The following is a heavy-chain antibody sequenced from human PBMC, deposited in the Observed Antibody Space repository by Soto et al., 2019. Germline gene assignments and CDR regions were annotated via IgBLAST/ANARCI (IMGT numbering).Heavy chain of an antibody. CDR1: GFAFSYYA. CDR2: ISGNGGST. V-gene: IGHV3-23*01. CDR3: TTDSYSTMIVVRFDY. Sequence: GGSLRLSCAASGFAFSYYAMSWVRQAPGKGLDWVSAISGNGGSTYYADSVKGRFTISRDNSKNTLYLQMNSLRAEDTAVYYCTTDSYSTMIVVRFDYWGHGTLVTVSS. J-gene: IGHJ4*01. D-gene: IGHD3-22*01.